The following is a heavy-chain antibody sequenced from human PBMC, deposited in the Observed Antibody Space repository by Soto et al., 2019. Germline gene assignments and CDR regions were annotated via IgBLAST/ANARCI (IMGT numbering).Heavy chain of an antibody. V-gene: IGHV4-34*01. D-gene: IGHD3-22*01. Sequence: LSLTCAVYGGSFSGYYWSWIRQPPGKGLEWIGEINHSGSTNYNPSLKSRVTISVDTSKNQFSLKLSSVTAADTAVYYCARRHRLYYDSSGPPLDYWGQGTLVTVSS. CDR2: INHSGST. J-gene: IGHJ4*02. CDR1: GGSFSGYY. CDR3: ARRHRLYYDSSGPPLDY.